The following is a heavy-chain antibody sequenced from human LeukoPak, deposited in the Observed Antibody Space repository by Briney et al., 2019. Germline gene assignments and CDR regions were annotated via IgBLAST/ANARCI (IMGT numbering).Heavy chain of an antibody. V-gene: IGHV1-69*02. Sequence: GASVKVSCKASGGTFSSYTISWVRQAPGQGLEWMGRIIPILGIANYAQKFQGRVTITADKSTSTAYMELSSLRSEDMAVYYCARGPEPTADYYYAMDVWGQGTTVTVSS. CDR2: IIPILGIA. CDR3: ARGPEPTADYYYAMDV. CDR1: GGTFSSYT. J-gene: IGHJ6*02.